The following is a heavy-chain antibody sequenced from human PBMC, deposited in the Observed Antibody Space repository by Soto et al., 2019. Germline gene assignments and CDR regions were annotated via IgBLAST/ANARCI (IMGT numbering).Heavy chain of an antibody. J-gene: IGHJ3*02. CDR2: ILVGGST. CDR3: AKATATGGGAFEI. Sequence: WGSLRIDWVFSVFICSIYDMSLVRQAPGKGVEWVSTILVGGSTHYGDSVKGRFTISRDTSKNKVYLQMNSLAAGDTAMYHCAKATATGGGAFEIYGQGTMVTVSS. D-gene: IGHD2-8*02. CDR1: VFICSIYD. V-gene: IGHV3-23*01.